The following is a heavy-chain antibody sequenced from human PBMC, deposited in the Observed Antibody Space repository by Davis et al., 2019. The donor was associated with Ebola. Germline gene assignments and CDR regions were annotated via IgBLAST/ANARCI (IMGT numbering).Heavy chain of an antibody. CDR2: IKQDGSEK. CDR1: GFTFSSYW. CDR3: ARDVEGRGVISYGMDV. J-gene: IGHJ6*02. Sequence: PGGSLRLSCAASGFTFSSYWMSWVRQAPGKGLEWVANIKQDGSEKYYVDSVKGRFTISRDNAKNSLYLQMNSLRAEDTAVYYCARDVEGRGVISYGMDVWGQGTTVTVSS. V-gene: IGHV3-7*03. D-gene: IGHD3-10*01.